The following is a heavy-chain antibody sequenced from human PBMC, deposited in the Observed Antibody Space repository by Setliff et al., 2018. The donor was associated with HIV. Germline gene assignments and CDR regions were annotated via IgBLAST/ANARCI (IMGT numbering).Heavy chain of an antibody. J-gene: IGHJ3*02. V-gene: IGHV1-18*01. D-gene: IGHD5-18*01. Sequence: WASVKVSCKASGYTFTSYGISWVRQAPGQGLEWMGWISAYSGNTNYAQKIQGRVTMTTDTSTSTAYMELRSLRSDDTAVYYCARDDADTAMVIAFDIWGQGTMVTVSS. CDR1: GYTFTSYG. CDR2: ISAYSGNT. CDR3: ARDDADTAMVIAFDI.